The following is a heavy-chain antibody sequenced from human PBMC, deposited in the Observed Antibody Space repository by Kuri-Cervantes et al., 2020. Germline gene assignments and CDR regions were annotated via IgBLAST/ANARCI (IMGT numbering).Heavy chain of an antibody. CDR3: AREMGQWLVHYYYYGMDV. J-gene: IGHJ6*02. D-gene: IGHD6-19*01. CDR2: IKQDGSEK. V-gene: IGHV3-7*01. CDR1: GFTFSTSS. Sequence: GESLKISCAASGFTFSTSSMNWVRQAPGKGLEWVANIKQDGSEKYYVDSVKGRFTISRDNAKNSLYLQMNSLRAEDTAVYYCAREMGQWLVHYYYYGMDVWGQGTTVTVSS.